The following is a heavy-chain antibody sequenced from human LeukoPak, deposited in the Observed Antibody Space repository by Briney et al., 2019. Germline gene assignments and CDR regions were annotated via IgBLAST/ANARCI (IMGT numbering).Heavy chain of an antibody. CDR2: INHNGNVN. CDR1: EFTFSSYW. CDR3: ARGGGLDV. D-gene: IGHD3-16*01. V-gene: IGHV3-7*03. Sequence: GGSLRLSCAASEFTFSSYWMNWARQAPGKGLEWVASINHNGNVNYYVDSVKGRFTISRDNAKNSLYLQMSNLRAEDTAVYFCARGGGLDVWGQGATVTVSS. J-gene: IGHJ6*02.